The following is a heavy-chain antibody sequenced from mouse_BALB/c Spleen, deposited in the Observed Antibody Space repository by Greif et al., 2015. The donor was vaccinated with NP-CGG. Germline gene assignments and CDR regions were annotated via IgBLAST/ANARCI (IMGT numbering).Heavy chain of an antibody. CDR1: GFTFSDFY. J-gene: IGHJ2*01. CDR3: ARDAWGVFDY. V-gene: IGHV7-1*02. CDR2: SRNKANDYTT. Sequence: VHVKQSGGGLVQPGGSLRLSCATSGFTFSDFYMEWVRQPPGKRLEGIAASRNKANDYTTEYSASVKGRFIVSRDTSQSILYLQMNALRAEDTAIYYCARDAWGVFDYWGQGTTLTVSS.